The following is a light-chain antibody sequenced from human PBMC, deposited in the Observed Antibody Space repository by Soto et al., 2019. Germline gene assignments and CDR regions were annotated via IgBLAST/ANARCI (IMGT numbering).Light chain of an antibody. V-gene: IGLV1-40*01. CDR1: SSNIGAGYD. CDR2: DNS. Sequence: QSVLTQPPSVSGAPGQRVTMSCTGNSSNIGAGYDVHWYQQLPGTAPKLLIYDNSNRPSGVPDRFSGSRSGTSVSLAITGLQAEDEAYYYCQSYDSSLSVVFGGGTKLTVL. J-gene: IGLJ3*02. CDR3: QSYDSSLSVV.